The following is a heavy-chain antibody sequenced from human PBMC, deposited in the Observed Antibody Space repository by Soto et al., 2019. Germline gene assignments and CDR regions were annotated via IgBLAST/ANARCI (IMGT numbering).Heavy chain of an antibody. D-gene: IGHD2-2*02. CDR2: IYHSGST. Sequence: ASETLSLTCTVSGGSISSAGHYWSWIRQHPGKGLEWIGHIYHSGSTYYNPSLWSRVTISVDTSKNQFSLTLNSVTAADTAVYYCAGAANILSTSNFDYWGQGTLVTVSS. V-gene: IGHV4-31*03. J-gene: IGHJ4*02. CDR1: GGSISSAGHY. CDR3: AGAANILSTSNFDY.